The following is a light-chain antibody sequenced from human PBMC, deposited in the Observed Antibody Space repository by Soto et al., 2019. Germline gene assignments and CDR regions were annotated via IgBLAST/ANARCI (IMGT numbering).Light chain of an antibody. V-gene: IGLV2-8*01. CDR1: SSDVGGYNY. J-gene: IGLJ2*01. CDR3: SSFAGSRVLV. Sequence: QSALTQPPSASGSPGQSVTISCTGTSSDVGGYNYVSWYQHHPGKAPKLIISEVSKRPSGVPDRFSGSKSGNTASLAVSGLQTEDEADYYCSSFAGSRVLVLGGGTKLTVL. CDR2: EVS.